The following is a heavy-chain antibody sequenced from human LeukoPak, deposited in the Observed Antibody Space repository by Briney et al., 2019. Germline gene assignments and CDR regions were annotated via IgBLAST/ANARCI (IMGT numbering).Heavy chain of an antibody. CDR1: GVSISSSIYY. CDR2: IFYSGSA. Sequence: SETLSLTCNVSGVSISSSIYYWAWIRQPPGKGLEWIGSIFYSGSAYYSPSLKSRLAIPLDTSKYQFSLKLSSVTAADTAVYYCARIGHGANSHLKWYFDLWGRGTLVTVSS. J-gene: IGHJ2*01. CDR3: ARIGHGANSHLKWYFDL. V-gene: IGHV4-39*01. D-gene: IGHD4-23*01.